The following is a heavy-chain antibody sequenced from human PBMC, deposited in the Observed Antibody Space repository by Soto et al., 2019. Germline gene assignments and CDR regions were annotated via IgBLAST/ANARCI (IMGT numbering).Heavy chain of an antibody. D-gene: IGHD4-17*01. CDR2: IYSGGRT. V-gene: IGHV3-53*01. J-gene: IGHJ4*02. CDR3: ARSGPYGHYDY. CDR1: GIAVSRSY. Sequence: GETLSLSCAASGIAVSRSYRSWIRQAPGKGLEWVSVIYSGGRTYYAASVKGRFTISRDNSKTTLYLQMDSLRAEDTPVYYCARSGPYGHYDYWGQGTLVTVSS.